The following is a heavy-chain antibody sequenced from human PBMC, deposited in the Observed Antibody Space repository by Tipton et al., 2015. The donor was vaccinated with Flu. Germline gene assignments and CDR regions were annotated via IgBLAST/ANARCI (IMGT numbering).Heavy chain of an antibody. V-gene: IGHV4-59*01. CDR2: VSYRGST. Sequence: TLSLTCSVSGGSISGFAWSWIRQPPGKGLESIGYVSYRGSTHYNPSLRSRVTISVGTSKNQFSLKLTSVTAADTAVYYCARGGTYCSGGDCYPTSNWFDPWGQGALVTVSS. CDR1: GGSISGFA. CDR3: ARGGTYCSGGDCYPTSNWFDP. D-gene: IGHD2-15*01. J-gene: IGHJ5*02.